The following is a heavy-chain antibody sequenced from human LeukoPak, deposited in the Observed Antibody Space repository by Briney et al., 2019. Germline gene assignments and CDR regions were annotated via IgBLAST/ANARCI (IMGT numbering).Heavy chain of an antibody. CDR1: GFTFDDYA. D-gene: IGHD3-22*01. J-gene: IGHJ4*02. Sequence: PGGSLRLSCAASGFTFDDYAMHWVRQAPGKGLEWVSGISWNSGSIGYADSVKGRFTISRDNAKNSLYLQMNSLRAEDTALYYCAKDIDYDSSGYNIFDYWGQGILVTVSS. V-gene: IGHV3-9*01. CDR3: AKDIDYDSSGYNIFDY. CDR2: ISWNSGSI.